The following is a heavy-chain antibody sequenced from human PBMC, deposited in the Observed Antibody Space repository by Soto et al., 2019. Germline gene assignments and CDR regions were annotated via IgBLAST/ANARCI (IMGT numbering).Heavy chain of an antibody. D-gene: IGHD3-3*01. J-gene: IGHJ3*02. Sequence: QVQLQQWGAGLLKPSETLSLTCAVYGGSFSGYYWSWIRQPPGKGLEWIGEINHSGSTNYNPSLKSRVTISVDTSKNQFSLKLSSVTAADTAVYYCARMITIFGVRGAFDIWGQGTMVTVSS. CDR3: ARMITIFGVRGAFDI. V-gene: IGHV4-34*01. CDR2: INHSGST. CDR1: GGSFSGYY.